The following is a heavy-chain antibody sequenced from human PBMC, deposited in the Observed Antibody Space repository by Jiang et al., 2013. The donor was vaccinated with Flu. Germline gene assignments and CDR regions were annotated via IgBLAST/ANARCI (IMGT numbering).Heavy chain of an antibody. V-gene: IGHV4-4*02. J-gene: IGHJ5*02. Sequence: GLVKPSGTLSLTCAVSGGSISSSNWWSWVRPAPREGGVEWIGEIYHSGSTNYNPSLKSRVTISVDKSKNQFSLKLSSVTAADTAVYYCARVVIGNWFDPWGQGTLVTVSS. D-gene: IGHD2-21*01. CDR2: IYHSGST. CDR1: GGSISSSNW. CDR3: ARVVIGNWFDP.